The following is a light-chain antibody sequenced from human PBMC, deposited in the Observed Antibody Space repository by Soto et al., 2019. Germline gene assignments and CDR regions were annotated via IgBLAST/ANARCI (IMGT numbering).Light chain of an antibody. CDR2: DVS. V-gene: IGLV2-14*01. J-gene: IGLJ2*01. CDR3: SSYTCSSTVL. CDR1: SSDVGGYNY. Sequence: QSALTQPASVSGSPGQSITISCTGTSSDVGGYNYVSWYQQHPGKAPKLTIYDVSNRPSGVSNRFSGSKSGNTASLTISGLQAEDEADYYCSSYTCSSTVLFGGGTKVTVL.